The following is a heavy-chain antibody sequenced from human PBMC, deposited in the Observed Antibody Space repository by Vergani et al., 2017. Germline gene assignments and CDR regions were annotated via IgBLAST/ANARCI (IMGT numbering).Heavy chain of an antibody. Sequence: QVQLVESGGGVVQPGRSLRLSCEASGFTFGDHGIHWVRRAPGQGLEWVALISYDGTNKYYTNAVRGRFTISRDNSKSTLFLQMNSLRVEDMAVYYCASDRGDWRYSRCFYNCYMDGWGKGTTVTVSS. CDR3: ASDRGDWRYSRCFYNCYMDG. J-gene: IGHJ6*03. CDR2: ISYDGTNK. CDR1: GFTFGDHG. V-gene: IGHV3-30-3*01. D-gene: IGHD5-24*01.